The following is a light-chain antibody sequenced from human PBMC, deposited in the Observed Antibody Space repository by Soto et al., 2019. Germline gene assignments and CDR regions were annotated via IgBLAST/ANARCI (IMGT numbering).Light chain of an antibody. V-gene: IGKV3-20*01. CDR3: QQYASSPRT. J-gene: IGKJ1*01. Sequence: EIRLTQAPGTLSLSPGDRATLSCRASQSVSGSYLAWYQQKPGQAPRLLIYDASSRATGIPDRFSGSGSGTDFTLTISRLEPEDFAVYYCQQYASSPRTFGQGTKVDI. CDR1: QSVSGSY. CDR2: DAS.